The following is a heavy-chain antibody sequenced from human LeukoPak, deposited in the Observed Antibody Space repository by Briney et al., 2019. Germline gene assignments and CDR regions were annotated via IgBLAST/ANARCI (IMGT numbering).Heavy chain of an antibody. J-gene: IGHJ6*02. Sequence: GGSLRLSCAASGFTFSTYGMHWVRQAPGKGLEWVAVVPYDASTIYYADSVKGRFTISRDNSKNTLYLQMNSLRSDDTAVYYCTTDFYYGSGSFYNYGMDVWGQGTTVTVSS. D-gene: IGHD3-10*01. V-gene: IGHV3-30*03. CDR1: GFTFSTYG. CDR3: TTDFYYGSGSFYNYGMDV. CDR2: VPYDASTI.